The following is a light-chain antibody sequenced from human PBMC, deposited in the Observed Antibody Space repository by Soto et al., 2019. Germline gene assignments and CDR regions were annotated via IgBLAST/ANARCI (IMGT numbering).Light chain of an antibody. CDR2: DAS. Sequence: DIQMTQSPSSVSASVGDRVTITCRASQGISSWLARYQQKPGKAPKLLIYDASSLQSGVPSRFSGSRSSTDFTLIIISRQPQDFATNYCRQANSISLFTFGPGTKVDIK. CDR3: RQANSISLFT. J-gene: IGKJ3*01. V-gene: IGKV1-12*01. CDR1: QGISSW.